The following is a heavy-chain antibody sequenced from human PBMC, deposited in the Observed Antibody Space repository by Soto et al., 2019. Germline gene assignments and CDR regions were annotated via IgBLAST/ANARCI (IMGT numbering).Heavy chain of an antibody. J-gene: IGHJ4*02. D-gene: IGHD3-16*02. CDR1: GGSFSGYY. V-gene: IGHV4-34*01. CDR3: ARRVGIYDYAWGSYRYPVTIFDY. Sequence: QVQLQQWGAGLLKPSETLSLTCAVYGGSFSGYYWSWIRQPPGKGLEWIGEINHSGSTNYNPSLKSRVTISVDTSKNQFSLKLSSVTAADTAVYYCARRVGIYDYAWGSYRYPVTIFDYWGQGTLVTVSS. CDR2: INHSGST.